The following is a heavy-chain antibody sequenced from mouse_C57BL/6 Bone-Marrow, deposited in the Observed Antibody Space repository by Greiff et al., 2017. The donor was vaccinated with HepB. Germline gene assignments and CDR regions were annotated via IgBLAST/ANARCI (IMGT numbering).Heavy chain of an antibody. V-gene: IGHV1-54*01. CDR3: ARRGYYSNYHWYFDV. J-gene: IGHJ1*03. D-gene: IGHD2-5*01. CDR1: GYAFTNYL. Sequence: VKLQQSGAELVRPGTSVKVSCKASGYAFTNYLIEWVKKRPGQGLEWIGVINPGSGGTNYNEKFKGKATLTADKSSSTAYMQLSSLTSEDSAVYFCARRGYYSNYHWYFDVWGTGTTVTVSS. CDR2: INPGSGGT.